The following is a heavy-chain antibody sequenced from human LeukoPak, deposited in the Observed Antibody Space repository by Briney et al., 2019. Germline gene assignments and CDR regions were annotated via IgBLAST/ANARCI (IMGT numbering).Heavy chain of an antibody. Sequence: GGSLRLSCEGSAFIFSGHWMNWVRQTPGKGLEWVASIKEDGSERQYVDSVKGRFSISRDNTKGSLFLQLNSLRAEDAAVYYCAKVGAAAGTTNYFDYWGQGTLVTVSS. V-gene: IGHV3-7*03. J-gene: IGHJ4*02. CDR1: AFIFSGHW. CDR3: AKVGAAAGTTNYFDY. D-gene: IGHD6-13*01. CDR2: IKEDGSER.